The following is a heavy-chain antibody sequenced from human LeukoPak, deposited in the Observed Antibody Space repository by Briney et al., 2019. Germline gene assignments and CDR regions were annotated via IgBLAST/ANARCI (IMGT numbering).Heavy chain of an antibody. V-gene: IGHV3-21*01. J-gene: IGHJ5*02. CDR2: ISSSSSYI. CDR3: ARDTTYYDFWSGYYIGWFDP. Sequence: GGSLRLSCAASGFTFSSYSMNWVRQAPGKGLEWVSSISSSSSYIYYADSVKGRFTISRDNAKNSLYLQMNSLRAEDTAVYYCARDTTYYDFWSGYYIGWFDPWGQGTLVTVSS. CDR1: GFTFSSYS. D-gene: IGHD3-3*01.